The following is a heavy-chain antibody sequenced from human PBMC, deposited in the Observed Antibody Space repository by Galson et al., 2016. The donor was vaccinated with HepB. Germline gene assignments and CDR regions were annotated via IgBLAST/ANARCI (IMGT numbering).Heavy chain of an antibody. V-gene: IGHV3-7*04. J-gene: IGHJ4*02. CDR3: ARDRGYCSGGGCYSVNDY. Sequence: SLRLSCAVSGFTFSNYFMNWVRQAPGTGLEWVAAIKPDGTEKYYADSVKGRFTVSRDNVATSLYLQMNSLRAEDTAVYYCARDRGYCSGGGCYSVNDYWGQGNLVTVSS. CDR2: IKPDGTEK. CDR1: GFTFSNYF. D-gene: IGHD2-15*01.